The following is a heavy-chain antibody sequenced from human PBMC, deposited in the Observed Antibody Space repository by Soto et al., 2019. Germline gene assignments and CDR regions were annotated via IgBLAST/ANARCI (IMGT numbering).Heavy chain of an antibody. Sequence: VQLVESGGGLVQPGGSLRLSCAASGFTFSSYWMHWVRQVPGEGLVWVSRINTDGSETNYADSVKGRFTVSRDNAKNTQYLQMNSLRAEDTAVYYCARDGEGYWGQGTLVTVSS. CDR2: INTDGSET. CDR3: ARDGEGY. V-gene: IGHV3-74*01. J-gene: IGHJ4*02. CDR1: GFTFSSYW. D-gene: IGHD2-21*01.